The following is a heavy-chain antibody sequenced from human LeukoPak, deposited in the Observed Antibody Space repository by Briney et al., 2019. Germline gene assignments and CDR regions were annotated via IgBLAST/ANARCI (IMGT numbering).Heavy chain of an antibody. CDR1: GGTFRSYS. Sequence: VKVSCKSSGGTFRSYSISWVRQAPGQGLEWMGGIIPIFGTANYAQKFQGRVTITADESTSTAYMELSSLRSEDTAVYYCARYHTWGVALFDYWGQGTLVTVSS. J-gene: IGHJ4*02. CDR2: IIPIFGTA. V-gene: IGHV1-69*01. CDR3: ARYHTWGVALFDY. D-gene: IGHD3-10*01.